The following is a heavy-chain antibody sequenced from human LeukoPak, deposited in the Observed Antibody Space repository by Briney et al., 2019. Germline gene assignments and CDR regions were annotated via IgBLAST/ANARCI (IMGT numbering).Heavy chain of an antibody. D-gene: IGHD3-22*01. Sequence: GGSLRLSCAASGFTFSSYSMNWVRQAPGQGLEWVSYISSSSSTVYYADSVKGRFTISRDNAKNSLYLQMNSLRDEDTAVYYCARDYYDSSGYYQTNFDYWGQGTLVTVSS. V-gene: IGHV3-48*02. CDR1: GFTFSSYS. CDR2: ISSSSSTV. J-gene: IGHJ4*02. CDR3: ARDYYDSSGYYQTNFDY.